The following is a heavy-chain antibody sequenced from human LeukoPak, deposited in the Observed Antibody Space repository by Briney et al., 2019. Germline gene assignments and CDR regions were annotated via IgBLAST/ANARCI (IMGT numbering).Heavy chain of an antibody. CDR1: GYTFTGYY. Sequence: ASVKVSCKASGYTFTGYYMHWVRQAPGQGLEWMGWINPNSGGTNYAQKFQGWVTMTRDTSISTAYMELSRLRSDDTAVYYCARDEFGDFQGFDYWGQGTRVTVSS. V-gene: IGHV1-2*04. CDR3: ARDEFGDFQGFDY. J-gene: IGHJ4*02. D-gene: IGHD4-17*01. CDR2: INPNSGGT.